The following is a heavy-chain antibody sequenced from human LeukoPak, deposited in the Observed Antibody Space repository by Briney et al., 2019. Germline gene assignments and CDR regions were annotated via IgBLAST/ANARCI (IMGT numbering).Heavy chain of an antibody. CDR1: VCTFIRYA. J-gene: IGHJ4*02. V-gene: IGHV3-23*01. Sequence: GGSLRLSCAASVCTFIRYAISWVRQAPGKGLEWVSAISGSGGDTYYADSVNGRFTISRDSSKNTLYLQMNSLRAEDTAVYYCAKDHASGVVTAIPFDSWGQGTLVTVSS. CDR2: ISGSGGDT. CDR3: AKDHASGVVTAIPFDS. D-gene: IGHD2-21*02.